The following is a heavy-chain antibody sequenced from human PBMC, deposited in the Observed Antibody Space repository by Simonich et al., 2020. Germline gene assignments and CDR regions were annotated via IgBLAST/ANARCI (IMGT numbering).Heavy chain of an antibody. Sequence: QVQLVQSGAEVKKPGASVKVSCKASGYTFTGYYMHWVRQAPGQGLEWIGWVNPNGGGKNYAQKVQGRVTMTRDTSISTAYMELSRLRSDDTAVYYCARDRAARYYYYYYMDVWGKGTTVTVSS. D-gene: IGHD6-6*01. CDR3: ARDRAARYYYYYYMDV. V-gene: IGHV1-2*02. J-gene: IGHJ6*03. CDR1: GYTFTGYY. CDR2: VNPNGGGK.